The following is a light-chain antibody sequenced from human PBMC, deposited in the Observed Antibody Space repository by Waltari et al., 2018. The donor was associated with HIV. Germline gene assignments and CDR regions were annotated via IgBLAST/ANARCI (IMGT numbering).Light chain of an antibody. CDR1: NSNIGAGYD. CDR2: ANN. CDR3: QSHDIRLSGV. Sequence: QSGLTQPPSVSGAPGQRVTMSCNGSNSNIGAGYDVHWYQQLPGAAPKLLIYANNNRPSGVPDRFSGSKSGTSASLAITGLQAEDEADYYCQSHDIRLSGVFGGGTKLTVL. J-gene: IGLJ3*02. V-gene: IGLV1-40*01.